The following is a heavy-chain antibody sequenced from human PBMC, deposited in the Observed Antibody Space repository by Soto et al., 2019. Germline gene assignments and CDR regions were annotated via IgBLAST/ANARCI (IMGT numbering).Heavy chain of an antibody. CDR1: GFTFSSYG. D-gene: IGHD3-10*01. J-gene: IGHJ5*02. Sequence: PGGSLRLSCAASGFTFSSYGMHWVRQAPGKGLEWVAVIWYDGSNKYYADSVKGRFTISRDNSKNTLYLQMNSLRAEDTAVYYCARDQSPWFGETHFNWFDPWGQGTLVTVSS. V-gene: IGHV3-33*01. CDR2: IWYDGSNK. CDR3: ARDQSPWFGETHFNWFDP.